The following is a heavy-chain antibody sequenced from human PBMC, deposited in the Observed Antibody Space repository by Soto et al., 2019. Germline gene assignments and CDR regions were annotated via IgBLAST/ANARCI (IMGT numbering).Heavy chain of an antibody. CDR3: ARHYFDSESYYPPGEF. V-gene: IGHV4-39*01. Sequence: SETLSLTCTVSGGSISSSNYYWGWIRQPPGKGLEWIGSVYYRGSTYYNPSLKSRVTISVDTSKNQFSLQLSSVTAADTAVYFCARHYFDSESYYPPGEFWGQGTLVTVSS. J-gene: IGHJ4*02. CDR1: GGSISSSNYY. D-gene: IGHD3-10*01. CDR2: VYYRGST.